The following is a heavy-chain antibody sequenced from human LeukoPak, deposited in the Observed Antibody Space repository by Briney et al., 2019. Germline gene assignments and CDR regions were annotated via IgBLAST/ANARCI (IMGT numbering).Heavy chain of an antibody. Sequence: SETLSLTCTVSGGSISRRYWSWIRQPPGKGLEWIGFIYYSGSTNYNPSLKSRVTISVDTSNNQFSLKLSSVTAADTAVYYCARDKWGATTFDSWGQGTLVTVSS. J-gene: IGHJ4*02. CDR1: GGSISRRY. D-gene: IGHD1-26*01. CDR2: IYYSGST. V-gene: IGHV4-59*11. CDR3: ARDKWGATTFDS.